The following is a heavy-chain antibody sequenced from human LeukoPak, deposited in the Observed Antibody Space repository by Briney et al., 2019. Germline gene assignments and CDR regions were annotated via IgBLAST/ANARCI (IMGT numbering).Heavy chain of an antibody. J-gene: IGHJ4*02. Sequence: PGGSLRLSCAASGFTFSSYAMSWVRQAPGKGLEWVSAISGSGGSTYYADSVKGRFTISRANSKNTLYLQMNSLRAEDTAVYYCAKGVRVTIFGVVKTPFDYWGQGTLVTVSS. V-gene: IGHV3-23*01. D-gene: IGHD3-3*01. CDR2: ISGSGGST. CDR3: AKGVRVTIFGVVKTPFDY. CDR1: GFTFSSYA.